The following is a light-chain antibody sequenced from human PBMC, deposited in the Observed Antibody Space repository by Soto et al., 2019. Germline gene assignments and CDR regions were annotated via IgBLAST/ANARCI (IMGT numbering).Light chain of an antibody. Sequence: EIVMTQSPATLSVSPGERATLSCRASQSVSSNLAWYQQKPGQAPRLLIYGASTRATGIPARFSGSGSGTEFTLTISSLQSEDFAVYYCQQYINFLSFGGGTKVEIK. CDR2: GAS. V-gene: IGKV3-15*01. CDR1: QSVSSN. CDR3: QQYINFLS. J-gene: IGKJ4*01.